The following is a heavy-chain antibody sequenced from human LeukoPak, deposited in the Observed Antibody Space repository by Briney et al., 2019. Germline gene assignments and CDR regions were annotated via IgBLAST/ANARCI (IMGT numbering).Heavy chain of an antibody. V-gene: IGHV4-61*02. CDR3: ARGSLWFGSSASYFDY. Sequence: PSETLSLTCTVSGGSISSGIYYWSWIRQPAGKGLEWIGRIYTSGSTNYNPSLRSRVTISVDTSKNQFSLKLTSVTAADTAVYYCARGSLWFGSSASYFDYWGQGILVTVSS. CDR2: IYTSGST. CDR1: GGSISSGIYY. D-gene: IGHD3-10*01. J-gene: IGHJ4*02.